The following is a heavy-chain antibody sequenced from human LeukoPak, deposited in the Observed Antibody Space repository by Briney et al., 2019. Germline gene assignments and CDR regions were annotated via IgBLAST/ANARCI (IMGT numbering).Heavy chain of an antibody. CDR2: ISYDGSNK. Sequence: PGGSLRLSCAASGFTFSSYAMHWVRQAPGKGLEWVAVISYDGSNKYYADSVKGRFTISRDNSKNTLYLQMNSLRAEDTAVYYCARDQDNWNLNWFDPWGQGTLFTVSS. D-gene: IGHD1-1*01. J-gene: IGHJ5*02. V-gene: IGHV3-30-3*01. CDR1: GFTFSSYA. CDR3: ARDQDNWNLNWFDP.